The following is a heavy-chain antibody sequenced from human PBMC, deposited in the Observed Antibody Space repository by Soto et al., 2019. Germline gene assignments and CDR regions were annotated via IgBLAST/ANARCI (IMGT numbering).Heavy chain of an antibody. V-gene: IGHV1-18*01. Sequence: QVQLVQSGAEVKKPGASVKVSCKASGYTFTSYGISWVRQAPGQGLEWMGWISAYNGNTNYAQKLQGRVTMTTDTCTSTAYMEVRSLRSDDTAVYYCAREHPRWAVLHTDYFDCWGQGTLVTVSS. CDR3: AREHPRWAVLHTDYFDC. J-gene: IGHJ4*02. D-gene: IGHD3-10*01. CDR2: ISAYNGNT. CDR1: GYTFTSYG.